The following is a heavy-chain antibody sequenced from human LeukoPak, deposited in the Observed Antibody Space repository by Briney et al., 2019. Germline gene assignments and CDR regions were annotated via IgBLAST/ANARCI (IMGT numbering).Heavy chain of an antibody. CDR2: ISSSGSTR. V-gene: IGHV3-48*03. CDR3: AREIVSAVAGNFDY. CDR1: GFTFSGYE. J-gene: IGHJ4*02. Sequence: TGGSLRLSCTASGFTFSGYEMNWVRQAPGKGLEWVSYISSSGSTRTYADSVKGRFTISRDNAKNSLYLEMNSLRAEDTAVYYCAREIVSAVAGNFDYWGQGTLVTVSS. D-gene: IGHD6-19*01.